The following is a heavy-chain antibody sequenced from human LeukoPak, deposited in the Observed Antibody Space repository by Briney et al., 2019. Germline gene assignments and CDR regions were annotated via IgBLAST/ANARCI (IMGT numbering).Heavy chain of an antibody. J-gene: IGHJ4*02. Sequence: GVSLTLSCAASVLTVSSNYLNCLPQAPGKALEWVSIIYSSGNTYYADYVKGRFIISRDNSKNTLYLQMTSLRREDTEVYYCARERRYCSGVNCYSGLDYWGQGTRVAVSS. V-gene: IGHV3-53*01. CDR3: ARERRYCSGVNCYSGLDY. CDR1: VLTVSSNY. CDR2: IYSSGNT. D-gene: IGHD2-15*01.